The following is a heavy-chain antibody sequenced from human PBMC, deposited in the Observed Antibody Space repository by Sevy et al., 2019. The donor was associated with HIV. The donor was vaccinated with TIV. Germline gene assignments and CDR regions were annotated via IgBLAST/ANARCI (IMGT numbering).Heavy chain of an antibody. V-gene: IGHV1-69*13. CDR3: ARSVSSGGEDYYYGMDV. J-gene: IGHJ6*02. CDR1: GGTFSSYA. CDR2: IIPIFGTA. D-gene: IGHD6-6*01. Sequence: ASVKVSCKASGGTFSSYAISWVRQAPGQWLEWMGGIIPIFGTANYAQKFQGRVTITADESTSTAYMELSSLRSEDTAVYYCARSVSSGGEDYYYGMDVWGQGTTVTVSS.